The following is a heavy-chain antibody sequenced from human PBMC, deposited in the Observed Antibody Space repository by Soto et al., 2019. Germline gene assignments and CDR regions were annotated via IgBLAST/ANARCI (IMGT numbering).Heavy chain of an antibody. CDR2: IYTSGST. V-gene: IGHV4-4*07. Sequence: SETLSLTCTVSGGSISSYYWSWIWQPAGKGLEWIGRIYTSGSTNYNPSLKSRVTMSVDTSKNQFSLKLSSVTAADTAVYYCARACSSNSCYDVFDYWGQGTLVTVS. J-gene: IGHJ4*02. CDR1: GGSISSYY. D-gene: IGHD2-2*01. CDR3: ARACSSNSCYDVFDY.